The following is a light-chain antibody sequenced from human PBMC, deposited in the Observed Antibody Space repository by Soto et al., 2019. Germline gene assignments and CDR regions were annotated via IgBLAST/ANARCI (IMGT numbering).Light chain of an antibody. J-gene: IGKJ1*01. CDR1: QTISSW. CDR2: KAS. V-gene: IGKV1-5*03. Sequence: ILVTHAPATLSSALAYTGTITFRSSQTISSWLAWYQQKPGKAPKLLIYKASTLKSGVPARFSASGSGTEFTLTINGLQSEDFAVYYCQQDNYHRPKFGEGTKVDIK. CDR3: QQDNYHRPK.